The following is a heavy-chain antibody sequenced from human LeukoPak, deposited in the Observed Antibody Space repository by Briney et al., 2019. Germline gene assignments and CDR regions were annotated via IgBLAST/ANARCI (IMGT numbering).Heavy chain of an antibody. J-gene: IGHJ6*02. V-gene: IGHV1-2*06. CDR2: INPNSGGT. Sequence: ASVKVSCKASGYTFTGYYMHWVRQAPGQGLEWMGRINPNSGGTNYAQKFQGRVTRTRDTSISTAYMELSRLRSDDTAVYYCARETSSSPPYYYYYGMDVWGQGTTVTVSS. D-gene: IGHD6-6*01. CDR3: ARETSSSPPYYYYYGMDV. CDR1: GYTFTGYY.